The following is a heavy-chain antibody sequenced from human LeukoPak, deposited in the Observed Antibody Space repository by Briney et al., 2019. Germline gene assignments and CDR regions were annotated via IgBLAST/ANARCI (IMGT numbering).Heavy chain of an antibody. D-gene: IGHD1-26*01. Sequence: PSETLSLTCTVSGGSISSGSYYWSWIRQPAGKGLEWIGRVYSSGSTDYNPSLKSRLSISVDTSKIQFSLRLSSVTVADTAVYYCARQVRLGSYYFDYWGQGTLVTVSS. CDR3: ARQVRLGSYYFDY. J-gene: IGHJ4*02. CDR1: GGSISSGSYY. V-gene: IGHV4-61*02. CDR2: VYSSGST.